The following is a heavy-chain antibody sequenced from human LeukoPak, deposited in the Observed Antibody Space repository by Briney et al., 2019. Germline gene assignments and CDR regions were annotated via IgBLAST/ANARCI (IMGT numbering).Heavy chain of an antibody. J-gene: IGHJ5*02. CDR2: IIPIFGTA. CDR3: ARDREALFYNWFDP. V-gene: IGHV1-69*13. Sequence: GASVKVSCKASGYTFTSYAISWVRQAPGQGLEWMGGIIPIFGTANYAQKFQGRVTITADESTSTAYMELSSLRSEDMAVYYCARDREALFYNWFDPWGQGTLVTVSS. CDR1: GYTFTSYA.